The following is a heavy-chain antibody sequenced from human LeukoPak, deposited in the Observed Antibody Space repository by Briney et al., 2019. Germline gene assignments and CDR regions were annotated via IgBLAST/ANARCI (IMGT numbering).Heavy chain of an antibody. CDR3: GYSYGRRFDY. D-gene: IGHD5-18*01. J-gene: IGHJ4*02. CDR2: IYHSGST. CDR1: GGSISSSNW. Sequence: SGTLSLTCAVSGGSISSSNWWSWVRQPPGKGLEWIGEIYHSGSTNCNPSLKSRVTISVDKSKNQFSLNLTSVTAADTAVYYCGYSYGRRFDYWGQGTLVTVSS. V-gene: IGHV4-4*02.